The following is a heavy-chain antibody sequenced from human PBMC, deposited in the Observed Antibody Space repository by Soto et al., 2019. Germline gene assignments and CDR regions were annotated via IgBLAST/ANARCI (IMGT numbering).Heavy chain of an antibody. J-gene: IGHJ3*02. V-gene: IGHV1-18*04. Sequence: ASVEVSCKASRYTFPSYGITWVRQAPGQGLEWMGWISAYNGNTNYAQKLQGRVTMTTDTSTSTAYMELRSLRSDDTAVYYCARDLRRPASGHAFDIWGQGTMVTVSS. CDR2: ISAYNGNT. D-gene: IGHD6-6*01. CDR3: ARDLRRPASGHAFDI. CDR1: RYTFPSYG.